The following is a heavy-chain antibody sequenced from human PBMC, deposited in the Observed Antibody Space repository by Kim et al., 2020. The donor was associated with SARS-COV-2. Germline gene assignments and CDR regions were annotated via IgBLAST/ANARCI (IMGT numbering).Heavy chain of an antibody. CDR2: IYYSGST. J-gene: IGHJ5*02. V-gene: IGHV4-31*03. CDR1: GGSISSGGYY. Sequence: SETLSLTCTVSGGSISSGGYYWSWIRQHPGKGLEWIGYIYYSGSTYYNPSLKSRVTISVDTSKNQFSLKLSSVTAADTAVYYCARDYRLEQPGGWFDPWGQGTLVTVSS. D-gene: IGHD1-1*01. CDR3: ARDYRLEQPGGWFDP.